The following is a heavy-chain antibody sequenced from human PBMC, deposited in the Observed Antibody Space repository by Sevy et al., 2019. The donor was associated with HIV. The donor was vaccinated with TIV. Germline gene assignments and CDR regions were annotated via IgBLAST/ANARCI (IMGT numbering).Heavy chain of an antibody. CDR1: GFTFSSYD. V-gene: IGHV3-13*01. CDR2: IGTAGDT. J-gene: IGHJ4*02. D-gene: IGHD1-7*01. Sequence: GGSLRLSCAASGFTFSSYDMHWVRQATGKGLEWVSAIGTAGDTYYPGSVKGRLTISRENAKNSLYLQMNSLRAGDTAVYYCARSITGTTFVYWGQGTLVTISS. CDR3: ARSITGTTFVY.